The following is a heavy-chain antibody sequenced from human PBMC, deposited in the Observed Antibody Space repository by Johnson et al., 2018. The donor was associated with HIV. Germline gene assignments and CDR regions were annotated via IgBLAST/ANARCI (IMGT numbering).Heavy chain of an antibody. D-gene: IGHD5-24*01. CDR2: IRSSGSTI. J-gene: IGHJ3*02. Sequence: QVQLVESGGGLVKPGGSLRLSCAASGFTFSDYYMNWIRQAPGKGLEWVSYIRSSGSTIYYAASVKGRFTISRDNAKNSLYLQMNSLRAEDRAVYYCAREMRWPSKAAFDIWGQGTMGTVSS. CDR1: GFTFSDYY. V-gene: IGHV3-11*04. CDR3: AREMRWPSKAAFDI.